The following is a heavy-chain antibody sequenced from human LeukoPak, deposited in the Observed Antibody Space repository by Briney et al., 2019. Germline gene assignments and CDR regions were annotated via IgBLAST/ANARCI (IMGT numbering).Heavy chain of an antibody. CDR1: GFTFSSYS. CDR2: ISSSSSTI. CDR3: AREGYGDLANY. Sequence: PGGSLRLSCAASGFTFSSYSMNWVRQAPGKGLEWVSYISSSSSTIYYADSVKGRFTISRDNSKNTLYLQMNSLRAEDTAVYYCAREGYGDLANYWGQGTLVTVSS. V-gene: IGHV3-48*01. D-gene: IGHD4-17*01. J-gene: IGHJ4*02.